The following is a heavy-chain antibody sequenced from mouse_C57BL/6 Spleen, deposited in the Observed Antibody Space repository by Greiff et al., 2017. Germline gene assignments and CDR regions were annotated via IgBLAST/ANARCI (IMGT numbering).Heavy chain of an antibody. CDR1: GYTFTGYW. CDR2: ILPGSGST. J-gene: IGHJ1*03. Sequence: VQLQQSGAELMKPGASVKLSCKATGYTFTGYWIEWVKQRPGHGLEWIGEILPGSGSTNYNETFKGKATFTADTSSNTAYMQLSSLTTEDSAIYCCARSPHYGNYVDWYFDVWGTGTTVTVSS. V-gene: IGHV1-9*01. D-gene: IGHD2-1*01. CDR3: ARSPHYGNYVDWYFDV.